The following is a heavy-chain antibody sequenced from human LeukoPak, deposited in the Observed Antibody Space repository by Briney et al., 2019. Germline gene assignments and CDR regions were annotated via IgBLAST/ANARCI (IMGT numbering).Heavy chain of an antibody. CDR3: ARDSNWNYFDD. J-gene: IGHJ4*02. CDR1: GGSISSSSYY. D-gene: IGHD1-20*01. CDR2: IYYSGST. V-gene: IGHV4-39*07. Sequence: SETLSLTCTVSGGSISSSSYYWGWIRQPPGKGLEWIGSIYYSGSTYYNPSLKSRVTISVDTSKNQFSLKLSSVTAADTAVYYCARDSNWNYFDDWGQGTLVTVSS.